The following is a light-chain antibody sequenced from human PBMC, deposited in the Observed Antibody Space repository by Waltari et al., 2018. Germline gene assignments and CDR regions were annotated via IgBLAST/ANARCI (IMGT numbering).Light chain of an antibody. V-gene: IGLV1-40*01. CDR2: GNP. Sequence: QSVLTQPPSLSGAPGQRVPISCTGSRPHIRAGYDVHWYQQLPGTAPKLLIFGNPYRPSGVPDRFSGSKSGPSASLAITGLQAEDEADYYCQSYDSSLSSCVFGGGTKLTVL. CDR1: RPHIRAGYD. J-gene: IGLJ2*01. CDR3: QSYDSSLSSCV.